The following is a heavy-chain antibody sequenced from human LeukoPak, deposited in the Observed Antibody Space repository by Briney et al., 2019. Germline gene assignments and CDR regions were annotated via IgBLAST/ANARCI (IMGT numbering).Heavy chain of an antibody. CDR1: GGSISSYY. CDR3: ARDAFGRTVDY. D-gene: IGHD3-10*01. V-gene: IGHV4-59*01. CDR2: IYYSGST. J-gene: IGHJ4*02. Sequence: SETLSLTCTVSGGSISSYYWSWIRQPPGKGLEWIGYIYYSGSTNYNPSLKSRVTISVDTSKNQFSLKLSSVTAADTAVYYCARDAFGRTVDYWGLGTLVTVSS.